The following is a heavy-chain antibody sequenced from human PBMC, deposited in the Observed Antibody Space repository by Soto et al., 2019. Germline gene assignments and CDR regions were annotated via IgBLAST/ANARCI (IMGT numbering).Heavy chain of an antibody. Sequence: QVQLQESGPGLVKPSQTLSLTCTVSGGSISSGGYYWSWIRQHPGKGLEWIGYIYYSGSTYYNPSLKSRVTISVDTSKNQFSLKLSSVTAADTAVYYCARGFGGGPEGNSSGWFVYFDYWGQGTLVTVSS. J-gene: IGHJ4*02. V-gene: IGHV4-31*03. CDR1: GGSISSGGYY. CDR3: ARGFGGGPEGNSSGWFVYFDY. CDR2: IYYSGST. D-gene: IGHD6-19*01.